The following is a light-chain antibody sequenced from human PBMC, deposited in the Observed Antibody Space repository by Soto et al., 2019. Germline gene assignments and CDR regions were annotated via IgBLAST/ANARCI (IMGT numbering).Light chain of an antibody. J-gene: IGKJ1*01. CDR3: QQYNNWPRT. CDR1: QSVSSD. Sequence: EIVLTQSPVTLSVSPGERATLSCRASQSVSSDLAWYDQKPCQAPRLLIYVAATRATGIPARFSGSGSGTEFTFTIHSLQVEKFSIYYCQQYNNWPRTFGQGTKVDIK. V-gene: IGKV3-15*01. CDR2: VAA.